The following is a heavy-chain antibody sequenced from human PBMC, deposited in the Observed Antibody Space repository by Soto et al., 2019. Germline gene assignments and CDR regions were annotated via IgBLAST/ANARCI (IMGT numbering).Heavy chain of an antibody. V-gene: IGHV3-7*03. Sequence: GGSLRLSCAASGFTFRSYWMSWVRQAPGKGLEWVANIKEDGSEKYYVDSVKGRFTISRDNAQNSLFLQMNSLKAEDTAVYYCVRVGRLGGYWGQGTLVTVSS. CDR3: VRVGRLGGY. J-gene: IGHJ4*02. CDR1: GFTFRSYW. CDR2: IKEDGSEK. D-gene: IGHD3-16*01.